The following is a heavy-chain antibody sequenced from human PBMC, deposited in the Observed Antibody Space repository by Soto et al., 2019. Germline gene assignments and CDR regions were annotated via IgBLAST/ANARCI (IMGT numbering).Heavy chain of an antibody. J-gene: IGHJ4*02. D-gene: IGHD3-22*01. CDR2: ISYDGSNK. CDR3: ARTPYYYQSSGPLNY. V-gene: IGHV3-30-3*01. Sequence: QVPLVESGGGVVQPGRSLRLSCAASGFTFSSYAMHWVRQAPGKGLEWVAVISYDGSNKYYADSVKGRFTISRDNSKNTLYLQMNSLRAEDTAVYYCARTPYYYQSSGPLNYWGQGTLVTVSS. CDR1: GFTFSSYA.